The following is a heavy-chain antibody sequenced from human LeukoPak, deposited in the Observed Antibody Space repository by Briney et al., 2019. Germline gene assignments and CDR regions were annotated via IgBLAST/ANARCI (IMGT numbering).Heavy chain of an antibody. V-gene: IGHV1-69*13. D-gene: IGHD6-13*01. CDR3: ARVGAGIAAAGSFRY. CDR1: GGTFSSYA. CDR2: IIPIFGTA. J-gene: IGHJ4*02. Sequence: ASVKVSCKASGGTFSSYAISWVRQAPGQGLEWMGGIIPIFGTANYAQKFQGRVTITADESTSTAYMGLSSLRSEDTAVYYCARVGAGIAAAGSFRYWGQGTLVTASS.